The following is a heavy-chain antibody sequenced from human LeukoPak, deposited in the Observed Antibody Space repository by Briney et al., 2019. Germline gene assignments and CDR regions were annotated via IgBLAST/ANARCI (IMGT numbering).Heavy chain of an antibody. Sequence: SGPTLVKPTQTLTLTCAFSGFSLRTSGVGVGWIRQPPGKALEWLALIYWDDDKRYSPSLKSRLTIPKDTSKNQVVLSMTDMDPVDTATYYCAHRWVGSSWYWVYFDYWGPGTLVTVSS. CDR1: GFSLRTSGVG. J-gene: IGHJ4*02. CDR3: AHRWVGSSWYWVYFDY. D-gene: IGHD6-13*01. V-gene: IGHV2-5*02. CDR2: IYWDDDK.